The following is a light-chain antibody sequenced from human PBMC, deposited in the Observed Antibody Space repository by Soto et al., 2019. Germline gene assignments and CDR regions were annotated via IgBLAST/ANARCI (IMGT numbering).Light chain of an antibody. CDR1: TSNLGTYT. V-gene: IGLV1-44*01. CDR2: INH. J-gene: IGLJ2*01. CDR3: AAWDDSLNGVI. Sequence: QSVLTQPPSASGTPGQRVTIPCSGSTSNLGTYTVTWYQQLPGTAPRLLIYINHQRSSSLYGRFSGSKSGTSASLAISGLQSEAEADYYCAAWDDSLNGVIFAGGTKLTVL.